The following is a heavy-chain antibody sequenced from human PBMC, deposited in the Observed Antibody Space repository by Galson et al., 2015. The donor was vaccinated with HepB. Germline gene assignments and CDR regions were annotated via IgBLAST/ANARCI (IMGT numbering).Heavy chain of an antibody. Sequence: SVKVSCKASGGTFSSYTISWVRQAPGQGLEWMGGIIPIFGTANYAQKFQGRVTITADESTSTAYMELSSLKSEDTAVYYCASAVLVQTLYYYYMDVWGKGTTVTVSS. J-gene: IGHJ6*03. CDR2: IIPIFGTA. V-gene: IGHV1-69*13. CDR1: GGTFSSYT. D-gene: IGHD2-8*01. CDR3: ASAVLVQTLYYYYMDV.